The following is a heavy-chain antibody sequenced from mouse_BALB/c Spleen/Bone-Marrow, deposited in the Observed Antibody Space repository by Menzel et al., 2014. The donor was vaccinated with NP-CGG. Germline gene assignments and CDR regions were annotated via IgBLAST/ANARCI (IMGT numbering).Heavy chain of an antibody. Sequence: VQLQQSGPELVRPGASVKMFCKASGYTFTSYVIHWVKQKPGQGLEWIGNINPYNDGTQYNEKFKGKATLTSDKSSSTAFMELSSLTSEDSAVYYCARSLYGYDWYFDVWGAGTTVTVSS. J-gene: IGHJ1*01. D-gene: IGHD2-2*01. CDR1: GYTFTSYV. CDR2: INPYNDGT. CDR3: ARSLYGYDWYFDV. V-gene: IGHV1-14*01.